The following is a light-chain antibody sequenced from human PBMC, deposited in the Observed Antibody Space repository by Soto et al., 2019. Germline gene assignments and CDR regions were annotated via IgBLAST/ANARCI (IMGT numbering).Light chain of an antibody. Sequence: QSALTQPASVSGSPGQSITISCTGTSSDVGGYNSVSWYRQDPGKAPKLIIYDVTNRPSGVSNRFSGSKSGNTASLTTSGLQAEDEADYHCSSFTSSITYVFGTGTKRTVL. CDR1: SSDVGGYNS. CDR3: SSFTSSITYV. V-gene: IGLV2-14*01. CDR2: DVT. J-gene: IGLJ1*01.